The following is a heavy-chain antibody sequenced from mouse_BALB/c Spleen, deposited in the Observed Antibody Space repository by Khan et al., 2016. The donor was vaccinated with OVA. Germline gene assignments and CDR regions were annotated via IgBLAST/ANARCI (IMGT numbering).Heavy chain of an antibody. CDR3: ARWFAY. Sequence: EVQLQESGTGLVKPSQSLSLTCTVTGYSITSDYAWNWIRQFPGNKLEWMGYINYSGGTSYLPSLKSRISITRDTSKNQFFLQLNSVTTEDSATYYCARWFAYWGQGTLVTVS. CDR1: GYSITSDYA. CDR2: INYSGGT. V-gene: IGHV3-2*02. J-gene: IGHJ3*01.